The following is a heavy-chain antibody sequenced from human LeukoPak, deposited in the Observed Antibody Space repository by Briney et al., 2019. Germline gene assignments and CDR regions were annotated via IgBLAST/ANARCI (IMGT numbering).Heavy chain of an antibody. CDR2: ITGDGVTT. D-gene: IGHD1-26*01. J-gene: IGHJ4*02. CDR3: PIVGATHNY. V-gene: IGHV3-23*01. CDR1: GFTFSSSA. Sequence: AGGSLRLSCAASGFTFSSSAMSWVRQTPSKGLEWLSSITGDGVTTYYADSVKGRFTISRDNAKNSLYLQMNSLRAEDTAVYYCPIVGATHNYWGQGTLVTVSS.